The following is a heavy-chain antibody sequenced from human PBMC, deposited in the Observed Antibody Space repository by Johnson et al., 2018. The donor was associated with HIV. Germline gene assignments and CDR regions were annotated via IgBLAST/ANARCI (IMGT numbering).Heavy chain of an antibody. V-gene: IGHV3-23*04. D-gene: IGHD5-18*01. CDR3: AKRRGYSYGWSGAFDI. Sequence: EQLVESGGGLVQPGGSLKLSCAASGFSFSDSALHWVRQASGKGLEWVSGISGSGVSTYYADSVKGRFTISRDNSKNTLYLQMNSLRVEDTAVYYCAKRRGYSYGWSGAFDIWGQGTMVTVSS. CDR1: GFSFSDSA. J-gene: IGHJ3*02. CDR2: ISGSGVST.